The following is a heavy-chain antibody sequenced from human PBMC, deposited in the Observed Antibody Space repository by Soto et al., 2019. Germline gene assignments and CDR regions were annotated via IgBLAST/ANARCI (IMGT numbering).Heavy chain of an antibody. CDR3: AKDGAWELLPAYGMDV. CDR1: GFSFSSFG. CDR2: LSFDGITK. J-gene: IGHJ6*01. Sequence: QVQLVESGGGFVQPGRSLRLSCAASGFSFSSFGMHWVRQAPGKGLEGVAGLSFDGITKHYADSVKGRFTISRDNSKNTMYLQMNSLRPEDTSIYYCAKDGAWELLPAYGMDVWGPGTTVTVSS. D-gene: IGHD1-26*01. V-gene: IGHV3-30*18.